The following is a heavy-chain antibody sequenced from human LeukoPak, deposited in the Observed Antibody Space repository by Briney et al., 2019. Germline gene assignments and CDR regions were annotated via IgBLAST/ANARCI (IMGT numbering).Heavy chain of an antibody. CDR1: GCTLTELS. J-gene: IGHJ4*02. CDR2: FDPEDGET. CDR3: ATELVVPADIAARPFDY. Sequence: GASVKVSCKVSGCTLTELSMHWVRQAPGKGLEWMGGFDPEDGETIYAQKFQGRVTMTEDTSTDTAYMELSSLRSEDTAVYYCATELVVPADIAARPFDYWGQGTLVTVSS. D-gene: IGHD2-2*02. V-gene: IGHV1-24*01.